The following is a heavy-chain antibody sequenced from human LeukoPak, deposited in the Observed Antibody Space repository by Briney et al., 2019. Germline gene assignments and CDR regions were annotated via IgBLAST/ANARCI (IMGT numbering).Heavy chain of an antibody. Sequence: ASETLSLTCAVNGGSFSGFYWTWIRQSPGGGLEWIGESIHTGNSNYKPSLSGRVTISLDTSKHHFSLKLSSVTAADTAVYYCARGFSSGWVDYWGQGTLVTVSS. CDR3: ARGFSSGWVDY. J-gene: IGHJ4*02. CDR1: GGSFSGFY. V-gene: IGHV4-34*01. D-gene: IGHD6-19*01. CDR2: SIHTGNS.